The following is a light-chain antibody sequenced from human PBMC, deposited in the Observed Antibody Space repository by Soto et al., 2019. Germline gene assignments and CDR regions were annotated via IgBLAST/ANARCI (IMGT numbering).Light chain of an antibody. CDR2: EAS. Sequence: DIPMTQSPSSLSASVGDRVTITCRASQGISIYLAWFQQKLGKAPKALIYEASSLQSGVPSRFSGRGSGTDFTLTINNLQPEDFASYYCQQYNTDPVTFGPGTKVYI. J-gene: IGKJ3*01. CDR1: QGISIY. CDR3: QQYNTDPVT. V-gene: IGKV1-16*01.